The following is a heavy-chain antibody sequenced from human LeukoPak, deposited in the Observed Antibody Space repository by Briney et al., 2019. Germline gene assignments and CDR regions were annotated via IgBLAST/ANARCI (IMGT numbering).Heavy chain of an antibody. J-gene: IGHJ4*02. CDR2: IYYTGSS. Sequence: ETLSLTCTVSGGSISYSSYYWGWIRQPPGKGLEWIGSIYYTGSSYYNPSLKSRVTISVDTSKNQFSLKLRSVTAADTAVYYCARDCSGGSCFSGPFEYWGQGTLVTVSS. CDR3: ARDCSGGSCFSGPFEY. CDR1: GGSISYSSYY. V-gene: IGHV4-39*02. D-gene: IGHD2-15*01.